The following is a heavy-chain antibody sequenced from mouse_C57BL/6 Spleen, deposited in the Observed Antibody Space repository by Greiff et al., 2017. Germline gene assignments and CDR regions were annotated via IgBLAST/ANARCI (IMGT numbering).Heavy chain of an antibody. CDR1: GFTFSSYA. J-gene: IGHJ1*03. CDR2: ISDGGSYT. V-gene: IGHV5-4*01. Sequence: EVQRVESGGGLVKPGGSLKLSCAASGFTFSSYAMSWVRQTPEKRLEWVATISDGGSYTYYPDNVKGRFTISRDNAKNNLYLQMSHLKSEDTAMYYCARETTDGSSYGWYFDVWGTGTTVTVSS. CDR3: ARETTDGSSYGWYFDV. D-gene: IGHD1-1*01.